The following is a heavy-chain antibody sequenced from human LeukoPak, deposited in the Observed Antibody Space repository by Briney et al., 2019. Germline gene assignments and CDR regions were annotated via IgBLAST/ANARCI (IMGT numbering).Heavy chain of an antibody. J-gene: IGHJ3*02. Sequence: ESGPTLVKPTQTLTLTCTFSGFSLSSSGVGVGWIRQPPVKALEWLAPLYSDDDKRYSPSLKSRLTITKDTSKNQVVLTMTNMDPVDTATYYCAHRRAVSGFLEWLFDAFDIWGQGTMVTVSS. V-gene: IGHV2-5*02. CDR3: AHRRAVSGFLEWLFDAFDI. CDR1: GFSLSSSGVG. CDR2: LYSDDDK. D-gene: IGHD3-3*01.